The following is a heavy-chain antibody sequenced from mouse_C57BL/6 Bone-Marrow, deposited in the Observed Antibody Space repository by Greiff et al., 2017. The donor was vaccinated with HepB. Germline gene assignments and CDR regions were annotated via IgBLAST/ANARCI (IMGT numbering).Heavy chain of an antibody. Sequence: EVQVVESGGGLVQPGGSLKLSCAASGFTFSDYYMYWVRQTPEMRLEWVAYISNGGGSTYYPDTVKGRFTISRDNAKNTLYLQMSRLKSEDTAMYYCARRIDYYYGSSWYFDVWGTGTTVTVSS. CDR3: ARRIDYYYGSSWYFDV. CDR2: ISNGGGST. J-gene: IGHJ1*03. V-gene: IGHV5-12*01. CDR1: GFTFSDYY. D-gene: IGHD1-1*01.